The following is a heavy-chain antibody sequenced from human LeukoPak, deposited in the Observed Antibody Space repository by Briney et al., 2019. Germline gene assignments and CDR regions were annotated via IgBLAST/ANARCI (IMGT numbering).Heavy chain of an antibody. J-gene: IGHJ5*02. CDR2: IYYSGST. CDR1: GGSISSGDYY. CDR3: ARSYYDILTGYYYHNWFDP. V-gene: IGHV4-30-4*01. D-gene: IGHD3-9*01. Sequence: SETLSLTCTVSGGSISSGDYYRSWIRQPPGKGLEWIGYIYYSGSTYYNPSLKSRVTISVDTSKNQFSLKLSSVTAADTAVYYCARSYYDILTGYYYHNWFDPWGQGTLVTVSS.